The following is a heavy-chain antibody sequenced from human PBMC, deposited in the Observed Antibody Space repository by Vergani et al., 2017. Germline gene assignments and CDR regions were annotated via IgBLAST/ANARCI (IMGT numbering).Heavy chain of an antibody. CDR3: AKDPRLKEDYYYYYMDV. CDR1: GFTFSNYG. Sequence: QVQLVESGGSVVQPGRSLRLSCAASGFTFSNYGLHWVRQAPGQGLEWVAVISHDGNKKYYVDSVKGRFTNSRDNSKNTLYLYMNSLRADDTAVYYCAKDPRLKEDYYYYYMDVWGKGTTVTVSS. J-gene: IGHJ6*03. CDR2: ISHDGNKK. V-gene: IGHV3-30*18.